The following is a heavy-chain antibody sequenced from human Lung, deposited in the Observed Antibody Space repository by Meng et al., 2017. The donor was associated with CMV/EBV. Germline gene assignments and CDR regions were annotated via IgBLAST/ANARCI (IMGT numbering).Heavy chain of an antibody. Sequence: QLQLKESGPGLVKPSETLSLTCTVSGGSISSSNYYWDWTRQPPGKGLEWIGAIYHSGSTSYNPSLQSRVTMFVDTSKNQFSLMLTSVTATDTAVYYCARRRGGSGRDCWGQGTLVTVSS. J-gene: IGHJ4*02. CDR3: ARRRGGSGRDC. V-gene: IGHV4-39*01. CDR2: IYHSGST. CDR1: GGSISSSNYY. D-gene: IGHD3-10*01.